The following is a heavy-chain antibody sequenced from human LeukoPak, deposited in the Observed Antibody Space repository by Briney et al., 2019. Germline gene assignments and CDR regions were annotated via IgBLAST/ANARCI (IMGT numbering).Heavy chain of an antibody. D-gene: IGHD5-12*01. CDR2: ISSSTSYI. Sequence: PGGSLRLSCAASGFTFSSYSMNWVRQAPGKGLEWVSSISSSTSYIYYADSVKGRFTISRDNAKNSLYLQMNSLRAEDTAVYYCAREVNPRGYSGNDPRDGGFDYWGQGTLVTVSS. V-gene: IGHV3-21*01. CDR1: GFTFSSYS. CDR3: AREVNPRGYSGNDPRDGGFDY. J-gene: IGHJ4*02.